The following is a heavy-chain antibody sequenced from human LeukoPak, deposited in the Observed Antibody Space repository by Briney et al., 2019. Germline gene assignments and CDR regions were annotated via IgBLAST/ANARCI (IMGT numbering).Heavy chain of an antibody. CDR2: IIPIFGTA. D-gene: IGHD2/OR15-2a*01. V-gene: IGHV1-69*13. CDR1: GGTFSSYA. J-gene: IGHJ4*02. Sequence: ASVKVSCKASGGTFSSYAISWVRQAPGQGLEWMGGIIPIFGTANYAQKFQGRVTITADESTSTAYMELSSLRAEDTAVYYCAREKYCIPTDCLHGRFYFDYWGQGTVVTVSS. CDR3: AREKYCIPTDCLHGRFYFDY.